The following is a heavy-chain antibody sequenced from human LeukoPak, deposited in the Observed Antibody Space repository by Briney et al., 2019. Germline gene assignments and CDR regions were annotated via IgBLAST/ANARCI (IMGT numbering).Heavy chain of an antibody. J-gene: IGHJ5*02. CDR3: ARAEYSSSWYGVNWFDP. D-gene: IGHD6-13*01. CDR1: GFTFSSYE. Sequence: GGSLRLSCAASGFTFSSYEMDWVRQAPGKGLEWVSYISSSGSTTYYADSVKGRFTISRDNAKNSLYLQMNSLRAEDTAVYYCARAEYSSSWYGVNWFDPWGQGTLVTVSS. V-gene: IGHV3-48*03. CDR2: ISSSGSTT.